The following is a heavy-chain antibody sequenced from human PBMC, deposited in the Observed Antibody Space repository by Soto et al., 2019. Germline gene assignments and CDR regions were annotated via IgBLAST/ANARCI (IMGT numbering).Heavy chain of an antibody. Sequence: SETLSLTCTVSGGSISSSSYYWGWIRQPPGKGLEWIGSIYYSGSTYYNPSLKSRVTISVDTSKNQFSLKLSSVTAADTAVYYCARQSLVAARRWFEPWGQGTLVTVSS. D-gene: IGHD2-15*01. CDR1: GGSISSSSYY. J-gene: IGHJ5*02. CDR2: IYYSGST. V-gene: IGHV4-39*01. CDR3: ARQSLVAARRWFEP.